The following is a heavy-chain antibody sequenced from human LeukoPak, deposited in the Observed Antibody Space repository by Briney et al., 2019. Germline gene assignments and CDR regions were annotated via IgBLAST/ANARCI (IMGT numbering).Heavy chain of an antibody. CDR2: INPNSGGT. CDR1: GYTFTGYY. V-gene: IGHV1-2*02. CDR3: ARGRRVSCSGGSCYWVSLGY. J-gene: IGHJ4*02. Sequence: EASVKVSCKASGYTFTGYYMHWVRQAPGQGLEWMGWINPNSGGTNYAQKFQGRVTMTRDTSISTAYMELSRLRSEDTAVYYCARGRRVSCSGGSCYWVSLGYWGQGTLVTVSS. D-gene: IGHD2-15*01.